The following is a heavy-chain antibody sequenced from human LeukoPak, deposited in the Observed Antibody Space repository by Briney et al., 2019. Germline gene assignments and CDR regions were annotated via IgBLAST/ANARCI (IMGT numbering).Heavy chain of an antibody. V-gene: IGHV3-9*01. Sequence: GRSLRLSCAASGFIFDDYAMHWVRQAPGKGLEWVSGISWNSGGIDYADSVKGRFSISRDNAKNSLYLQMNSLRAEDTAFYYCARARYISSWPHLDYWGQGTLVTVSS. CDR1: GFIFDDYA. CDR3: ARARYISSWPHLDY. CDR2: ISWNSGGI. D-gene: IGHD6-13*01. J-gene: IGHJ4*02.